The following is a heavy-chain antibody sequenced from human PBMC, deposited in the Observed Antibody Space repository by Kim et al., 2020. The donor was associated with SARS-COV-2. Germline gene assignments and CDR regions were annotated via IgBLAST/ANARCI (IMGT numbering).Heavy chain of an antibody. V-gene: IGHV3-33*06. J-gene: IGHJ4*02. Sequence: VEGRFPISRYNSKNTLYLQLNNLRAEDTAVYYCAKERRKYCSGGSCHLEYWGQGTLVTVSS. CDR3: AKERRKYCSGGSCHLEY. D-gene: IGHD2-15*01.